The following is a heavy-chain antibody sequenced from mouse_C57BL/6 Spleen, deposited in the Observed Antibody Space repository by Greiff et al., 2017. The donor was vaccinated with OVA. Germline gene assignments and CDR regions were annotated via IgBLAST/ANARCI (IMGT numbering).Heavy chain of an antibody. CDR3: TKFASWFAY. CDR2: IDPETGGT. Sequence: QVHVKQSGAELVRPGASVTLSCKASGYTFTDYEMHWVKQTPVHGLEWIGAIDPETGGTAYNQKFKGKAILTADKSSSTAYMELRSLTSEDSAVYYCTKFASWFAYWGQGTLVTVSA. V-gene: IGHV1-15*01. CDR1: GYTFTDYE. J-gene: IGHJ3*01.